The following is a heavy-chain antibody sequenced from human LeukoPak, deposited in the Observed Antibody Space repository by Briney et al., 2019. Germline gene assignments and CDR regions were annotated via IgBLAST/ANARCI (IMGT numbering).Heavy chain of an antibody. V-gene: IGHV4-34*01. J-gene: IGHJ5*02. CDR1: GGSFSGYY. Sequence: SETLSLTCAVYGGSFSGYYWSWIRQPPGKGLEWIGEINHSGSTNYNPSLKSRVTISVDTSKNQFSLKLSSVTAADTAVYYCARGLGRWPGHNWFDPWGQGTLVTVSS. CDR2: INHSGST. CDR3: ARGLGRWPGHNWFDP. D-gene: IGHD2-15*01.